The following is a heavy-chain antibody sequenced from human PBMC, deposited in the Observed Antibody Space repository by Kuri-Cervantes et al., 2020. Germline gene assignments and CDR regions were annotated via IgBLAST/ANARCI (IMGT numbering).Heavy chain of an antibody. J-gene: IGHJ4*02. Sequence: GESLKISCAASGFTFSSYAMHWVRQAPGKGLEWVAVISYDGSNKYYADSVKGRFTISRDNSKNTLYLQMNSLRAEDAAVYYCARGWARDGYNPAGDFDYWGQGTLVTVSS. CDR1: GFTFSSYA. CDR2: ISYDGSNK. D-gene: IGHD5-24*01. V-gene: IGHV3-30-3*01. CDR3: ARGWARDGYNPAGDFDY.